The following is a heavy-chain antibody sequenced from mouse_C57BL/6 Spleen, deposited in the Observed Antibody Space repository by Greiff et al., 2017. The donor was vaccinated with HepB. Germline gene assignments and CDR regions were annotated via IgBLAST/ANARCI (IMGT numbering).Heavy chain of an antibody. J-gene: IGHJ2*01. D-gene: IGHD2-3*01. CDR3: DRRAHGDGYHFDY. CDR1: GFSLSTSGMG. Sequence: QVTLKVSGPGILQSSQTLSLTCSFSGFSLSTSGMGVSWIRQPSGKGLEWLAHIYWDDDKRYNPSLKSRRTISKDASRNQVFLKITSVDTADTATDDCDRRAHGDGYHFDYWGQGTTLTVSS. CDR2: IYWDDDK. V-gene: IGHV8-12*01.